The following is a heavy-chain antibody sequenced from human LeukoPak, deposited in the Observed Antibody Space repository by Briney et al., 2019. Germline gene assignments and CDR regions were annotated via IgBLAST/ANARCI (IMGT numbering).Heavy chain of an antibody. CDR1: GFTFNKYW. D-gene: IGHD1-1*01. CDR3: ARENWKGSAKI. CDR2: IKQDGSEK. V-gene: IGHV3-7*01. J-gene: IGHJ3*02. Sequence: TGGSLRLSCVDSGFTFNKYWMSWVRQAPGKGLEWVANIKQDGSEKYYVDSVKGRFTISRDNAKNSLYLQMNSLRAEDTAVYYCARENWKGSAKIWGQGTMVTVSS.